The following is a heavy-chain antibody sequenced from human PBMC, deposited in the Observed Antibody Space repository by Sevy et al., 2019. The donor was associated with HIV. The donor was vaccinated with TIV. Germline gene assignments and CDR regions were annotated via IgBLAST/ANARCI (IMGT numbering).Heavy chain of an antibody. V-gene: IGHV3-30-3*01. D-gene: IGHD3-10*01. CDR2: ISYDGSSK. Sequence: GGSLRLSCAASGFTFSSYAMHWVRQAPGKGLEWVAVISYDGSSKYYADSVKGRFSISRDNSKNTLYQQMNSLRAEDTAVYYCVRFQSIIMVRGVIITDDAFDIWGQGTMVTVSS. J-gene: IGHJ3*02. CDR3: VRFQSIIMVRGVIITDDAFDI. CDR1: GFTFSSYA.